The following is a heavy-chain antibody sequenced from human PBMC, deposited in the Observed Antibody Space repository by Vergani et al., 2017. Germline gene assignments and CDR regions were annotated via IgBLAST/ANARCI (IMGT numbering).Heavy chain of an antibody. D-gene: IGHD3-16*02. CDR2: IIPIFGTA. V-gene: IGHV1-69*06. Sequence: QVQLVQSGAEVKKPGSSVKVSCKASGGTFSSYAISWVRQAPGQGLEWMGGIIPIFGTATYAQTFQGRVTITADKSTSTAYMELSSLRSEDTVVYYCARGGSGNYDYVWGSYRRYYFDYWGEGSLVTVSS. CDR3: ARGGSGNYDYVWGSYRRYYFDY. J-gene: IGHJ4*02. CDR1: GGTFSSYA.